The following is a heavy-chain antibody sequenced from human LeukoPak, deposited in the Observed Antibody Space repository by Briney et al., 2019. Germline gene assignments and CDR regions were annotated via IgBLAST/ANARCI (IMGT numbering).Heavy chain of an antibody. CDR1: GGSISSYY. CDR3: ARQSLRNWFDP. D-gene: IGHD2-15*01. J-gene: IGHJ5*02. CDR2: IYYSGST. V-gene: IGHV4-59*08. Sequence: SETLSLTCTVSGGSISSYYWSWIRQPPGKGLEWIGYIYYSGSTNYNPSLKSRVTISVDTSKYQFSLKLSSVTAADTAVYYCARQSLRNWFDPWGQGTLVTVSS.